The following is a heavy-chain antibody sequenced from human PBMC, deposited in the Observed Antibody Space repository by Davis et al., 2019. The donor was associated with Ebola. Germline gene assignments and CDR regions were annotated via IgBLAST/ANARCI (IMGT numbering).Heavy chain of an antibody. Sequence: MPSETLSLTCTVSGGSISGYQWAWIRQPPGKGLDDVGHIFNSGTVTYNSALKSRVIISLDKSSTQFSLKLTSMTAADTAVYFCARDNMGSLDYWGQGMLVTVSS. CDR2: IFNSGTV. J-gene: IGHJ4*02. CDR3: ARDNMGSLDY. V-gene: IGHV4-59*01. D-gene: IGHD1-26*01. CDR1: GGSISGYQ.